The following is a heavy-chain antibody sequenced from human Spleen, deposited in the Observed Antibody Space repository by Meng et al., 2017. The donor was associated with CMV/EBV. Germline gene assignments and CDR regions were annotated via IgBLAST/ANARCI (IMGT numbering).Heavy chain of an antibody. J-gene: IGHJ4*02. CDR1: GGSFRACH. D-gene: IGHD1-26*01. CDR2: INHGGST. V-gene: IGHV4-34*01. Sequence: SETLSLTCAVYGGSFRACHWSCIRQPPGKGLEWIGEINHGGSTNFSPSFNSRVPMSGDTSKNQFSLRVTSVTAADTAVYYCAGHADLEWELDYWGQGVLVTVSS. CDR3: AGHADLEWELDY.